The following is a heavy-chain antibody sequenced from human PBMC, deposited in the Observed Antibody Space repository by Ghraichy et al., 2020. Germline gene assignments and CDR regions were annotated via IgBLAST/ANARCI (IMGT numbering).Heavy chain of an antibody. D-gene: IGHD4-17*01. J-gene: IGHJ6*02. Sequence: LSLTCAASGFTFSNYAMNWVRQAPGKGLEWVSAISGSGGSTYYADSVKGRFTISRDNSKNTLYLQMDSLRAEDTAVYYCAKVTTVTDYFYGMDVWGQGTTVPVPS. V-gene: IGHV3-23*01. CDR2: ISGSGGST. CDR3: AKVTTVTDYFYGMDV. CDR1: GFTFSNYA.